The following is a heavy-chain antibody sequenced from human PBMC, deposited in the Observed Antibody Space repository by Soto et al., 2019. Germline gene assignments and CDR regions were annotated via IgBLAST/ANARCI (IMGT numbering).Heavy chain of an antibody. D-gene: IGHD3-10*01. V-gene: IGHV4-31*03. CDR3: ARLVYDTRLNYMYFDF. CDR1: GGSISSGGYS. J-gene: IGHJ4*02. CDR2: IYYSGST. Sequence: SETLSLTCTVSGGSISSGGYSWSWFRQHPGKGLEWIGSIYYSGSTYYNPSLKSGVTISVDTSKNQFSLKLSSVAAADTAVYFCARLVYDTRLNYMYFDFWGPGTVVTVSS.